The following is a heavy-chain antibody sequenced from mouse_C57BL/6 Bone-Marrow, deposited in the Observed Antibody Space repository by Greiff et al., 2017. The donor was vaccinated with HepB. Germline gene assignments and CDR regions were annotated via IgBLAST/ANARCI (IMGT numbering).Heavy chain of an antibody. Sequence: VQLQQPGAELVRPGTSVKLSCKASGYTFTSYWMHWVKQRPGQGLEWIGVIDPSDSYTNYNQKFKGKATLTVDTSSSTAYMQLSSLTSEDSAVYYCARRDYYGSSPLGYFDVWGTGTTVTVSS. D-gene: IGHD1-1*01. CDR1: GYTFTSYW. J-gene: IGHJ1*03. V-gene: IGHV1-59*01. CDR2: IDPSDSYT. CDR3: ARRDYYGSSPLGYFDV.